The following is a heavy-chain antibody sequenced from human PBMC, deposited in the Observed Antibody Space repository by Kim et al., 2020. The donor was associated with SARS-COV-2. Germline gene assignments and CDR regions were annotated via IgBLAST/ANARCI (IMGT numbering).Heavy chain of an antibody. CDR1: GYTFTSYG. Sequence: ASVKVSCKASGYTFTSYGISWVRQAPGQGLEWMGWISAYNGNTNYAQKLQGRVTMTTDTSTSTAYMELRSLRSDDTAVYYCARADIVVVPAAIGLPFYYYYYGMDVWGQGTTVTVSS. CDR2: ISAYNGNT. D-gene: IGHD2-2*01. V-gene: IGHV1-18*01. CDR3: ARADIVVVPAAIGLPFYYYYYGMDV. J-gene: IGHJ6*02.